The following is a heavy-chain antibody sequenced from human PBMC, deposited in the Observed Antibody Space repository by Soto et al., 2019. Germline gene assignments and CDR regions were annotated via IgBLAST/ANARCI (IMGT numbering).Heavy chain of an antibody. V-gene: IGHV3-23*01. CDR1: GFTVNTYG. CDR2: LNPTTGTA. D-gene: IGHD5-12*01. Sequence: EVQLLESGGGLVQPGESLRLSCAVSGFTVNTYGLAWVRLAPGRGLESVSALNPTTGTASYRDSVKGRFTISRDDSKNTMFLQMNSLRAEDTAIYYCAKIPRGGGHGNWYFDLWGRGTLVTVSS. J-gene: IGHJ2*01. CDR3: AKIPRGGGHGNWYFDL.